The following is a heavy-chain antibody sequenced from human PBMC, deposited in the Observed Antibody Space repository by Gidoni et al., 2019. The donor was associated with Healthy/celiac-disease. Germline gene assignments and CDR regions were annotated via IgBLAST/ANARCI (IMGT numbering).Heavy chain of an antibody. Sequence: QLQLQESGPGLVKPSETLSLPCTVSGGSISSSSYYWGWIRQPPGKGLEWIGSSYYSGSTYYNPSRKSRVTISVDTSKNQSSLKLSSVTAADTAVYYCARPNYGSGPYAFDIWGQGTMVTVSS. CDR1: GGSISSSSYY. CDR3: ARPNYGSGPYAFDI. D-gene: IGHD3-10*01. V-gene: IGHV4-39*01. J-gene: IGHJ3*02. CDR2: SYYSGST.